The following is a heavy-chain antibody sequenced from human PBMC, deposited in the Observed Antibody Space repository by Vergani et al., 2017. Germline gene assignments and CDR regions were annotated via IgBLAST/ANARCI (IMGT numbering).Heavy chain of an antibody. J-gene: IGHJ5*02. CDR3: ARKPYSSSWYNWFDP. CDR1: GFTFSTYD. V-gene: IGHV3-13*01. CDR2: IGTAGDT. D-gene: IGHD6-13*01. Sequence: EVQLVESGGGLVQPGGSLRLSCAASGFTFSTYDMHWVRQATGKGLEWVSAIGTAGDTYYPGSVKGRFTISRENAKNSLYLQMNGLRAGDTAVYYCARKPYSSSWYNWFDPWGQGTLVTVSS.